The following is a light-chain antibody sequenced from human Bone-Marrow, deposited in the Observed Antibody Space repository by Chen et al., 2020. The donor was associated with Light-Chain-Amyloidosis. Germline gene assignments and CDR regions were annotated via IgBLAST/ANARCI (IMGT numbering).Light chain of an antibody. CDR2: KVS. Sequence: EVVMTQSPLSLPATLGQSASISCKSSQSLVHSDGNTYLTWFHQRPGQPPRRLIYKVSKRDSGVPDRFSCSGSGTDFTLKISRVEAEDVGVYFGMQGSDVRTFGQGTTVEIK. CDR1: QSLVHSDGNTY. CDR3: MQGSDVRT. J-gene: IGKJ1*01. V-gene: IGKV2-30*02.